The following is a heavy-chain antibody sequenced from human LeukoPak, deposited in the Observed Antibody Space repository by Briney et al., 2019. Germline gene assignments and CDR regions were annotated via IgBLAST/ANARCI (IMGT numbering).Heavy chain of an antibody. CDR3: ARLMFIAVGNWYFDL. J-gene: IGHJ2*01. D-gene: IGHD2-15*01. V-gene: IGHV3-21*01. Sequence: GGSLRLSCAASGFTFRNFGFIWVRQAPGKGLEWISSISSGSFIYYADAVKARFTISRDNTKDSLSLQMNSLRADDTAVYYCARLMFIAVGNWYFDLWGRGTLVTVSS. CDR1: GFTFRNFG. CDR2: ISSGSFI.